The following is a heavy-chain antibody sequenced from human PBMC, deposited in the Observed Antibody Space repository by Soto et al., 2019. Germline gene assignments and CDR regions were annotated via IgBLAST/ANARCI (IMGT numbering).Heavy chain of an antibody. V-gene: IGHV3-53*04. CDR1: GIPVSSNY. Sequence: EVQLVESGGGLVQPGGSLRLSCVASGIPVSSNYMTWVRQAPGKGLEWVSVLHSGGDTYYANSVKGRFTISRHDSTNRLILPMDSMTPEDTAVYYCARDGPYYYASRMDVLGEGTTVTVSS. J-gene: IGHJ6*04. D-gene: IGHD3-10*01. CDR3: ARDGPYYYASRMDV. CDR2: LHSGGDT.